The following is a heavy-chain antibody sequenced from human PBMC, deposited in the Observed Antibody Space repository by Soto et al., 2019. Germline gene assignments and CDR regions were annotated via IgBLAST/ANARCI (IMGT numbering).Heavy chain of an antibody. J-gene: IGHJ4*02. Sequence: QAQVVQSGAEVRKPGSSVKLSCKASEGTFNSYAIAWVRQAPGQGLEWMGGIIPYYNTLNYAQKFRDRVTITADVSTNTVYMELSSLRSDDTAVYFCASGASRWYPYCFDSWAQGTLVTVSS. D-gene: IGHD6-13*01. CDR1: EGTFNSYA. CDR3: ASGASRWYPYCFDS. CDR2: IIPYYNTL. V-gene: IGHV1-69*01.